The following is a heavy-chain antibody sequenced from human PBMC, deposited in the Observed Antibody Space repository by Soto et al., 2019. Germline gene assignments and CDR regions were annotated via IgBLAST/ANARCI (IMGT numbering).Heavy chain of an antibody. D-gene: IGHD3-22*01. J-gene: IGHJ5*02. CDR3: VRDIRENHYDSSGYYFDP. V-gene: IGHV4-31*03. CDR2: IYYSGST. CDR1: GGSISSGGYY. Sequence: PSETLSLTCTVSGGSISSGGYYWSWIRQHPGKGLEWIGYIYYSGSTYYNPSLKSRVTISVDTSKNQFSLKLSSVTAADTAVYYCVRDIRENHYDSSGYYFDPWGQGTLVTVSS.